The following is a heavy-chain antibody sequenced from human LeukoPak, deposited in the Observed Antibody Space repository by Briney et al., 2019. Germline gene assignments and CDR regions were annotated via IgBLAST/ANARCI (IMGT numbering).Heavy chain of an antibody. CDR3: AREPRFRYYYDSLYGMDV. CDR1: GFTFSSYA. J-gene: IGHJ6*02. CDR2: IKQDGSEK. D-gene: IGHD3-22*01. V-gene: IGHV3-7*01. Sequence: PGGSLRLSCAASGFTFSSYAMHWVRQAPGKGLEWVANIKQDGSEKYYVDSVKGRFTISRDNAKNSLYLQMNSLRAEDTAVYYCAREPRFRYYYDSLYGMDVWGQGTTVTVSS.